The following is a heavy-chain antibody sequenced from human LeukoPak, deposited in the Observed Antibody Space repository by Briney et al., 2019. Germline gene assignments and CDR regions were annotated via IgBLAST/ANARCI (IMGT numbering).Heavy chain of an antibody. CDR2: IYYSGST. CDR3: ARDRDFWSGYYGYYMDV. Sequence: SETLSLTCTVSGGSISSSSYYWGWLRQPPGKGLEWIGSIYYSGSTYYNPSLKSRVTMSVDTSKNQFSLKLSSVTAADTAVYYCARDRDFWSGYYGYYMDVWGKGTTVTVSS. CDR1: GGSISSSSYY. J-gene: IGHJ6*03. V-gene: IGHV4-39*07. D-gene: IGHD3-3*01.